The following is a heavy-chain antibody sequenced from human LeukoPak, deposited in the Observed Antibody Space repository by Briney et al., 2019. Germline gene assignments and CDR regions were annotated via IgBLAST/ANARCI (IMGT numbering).Heavy chain of an antibody. J-gene: IGHJ4*02. CDR3: ARTGVVATSYFFDY. CDR1: GGSISSYY. V-gene: IGHV4-59*01. Sequence: SETLSLTCTVSGGSISSYYWSWLRPPPAKGLEWIGFIYYSGSANYNPSLRSRVTISVDTSKNQFSLKLTSVTAADTAVYYCARTGVVATSYFFDYWGQGTLVTVSS. CDR2: IYYSGSA. D-gene: IGHD5-12*01.